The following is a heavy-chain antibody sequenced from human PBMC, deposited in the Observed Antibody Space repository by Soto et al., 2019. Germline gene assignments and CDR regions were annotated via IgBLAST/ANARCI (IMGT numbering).Heavy chain of an antibody. CDR1: GGSIRSHH. Sequence: SETLSLTCTVSGGSIRSHHWSWIRQSPGKGLEWIGFIDYSGNTDYNPSLKSRVTISVDTSRNQLSLKLSSVTAADTAVYYCARDNCSSSSCYFDYSGQGTLVTVSS. CDR3: ARDNCSSSSCYFDY. J-gene: IGHJ4*02. CDR2: IDYSGNT. D-gene: IGHD2-2*01. V-gene: IGHV4-59*11.